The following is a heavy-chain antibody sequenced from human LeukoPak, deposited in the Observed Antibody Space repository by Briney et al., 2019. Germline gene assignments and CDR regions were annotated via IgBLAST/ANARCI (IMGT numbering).Heavy chain of an antibody. CDR1: GFTFSSYA. CDR2: ISGSGGST. V-gene: IGHV3-23*01. Sequence: GGSLRLSCAASGFTFSSYAVSWVRQAPGKGLEWVSAISGSGGSTYYADSVKGRFTISRDNPKNTLYLQMNSLRAEDTAVYYCAKCAVSSWLGYYYSSYMDVWGKGTTVSVSS. CDR3: AKCAVSSWLGYYYSSYMDV. J-gene: IGHJ6*03. D-gene: IGHD6-13*01.